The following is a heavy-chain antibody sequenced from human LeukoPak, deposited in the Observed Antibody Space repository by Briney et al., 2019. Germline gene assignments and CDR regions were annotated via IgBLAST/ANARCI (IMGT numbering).Heavy chain of an antibody. V-gene: IGHV1-69*05. Sequence: SVKVSCKASGGTFSIYAISWVRQAPGQGLELMGGIIPIFGTANYAQTFQGGVTITTDESTSTAYMELSSLRSEDTAVYYCARERQEDTAMVWDYWGQGTLVTVSS. CDR1: GGTFSIYA. CDR2: IIPIFGTA. D-gene: IGHD5-18*01. J-gene: IGHJ4*02. CDR3: ARERQEDTAMVWDY.